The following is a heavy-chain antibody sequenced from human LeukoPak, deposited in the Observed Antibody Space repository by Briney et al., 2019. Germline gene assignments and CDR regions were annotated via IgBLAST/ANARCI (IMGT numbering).Heavy chain of an antibody. V-gene: IGHV4-59*01. J-gene: IGHJ4*02. CDR3: ARVKDYYDSSGPPDY. CDR2: VYYSGST. Sequence: SETLSLTCTVSGGSISSYYWSWIRQPPGKGLEWIGYVYYSGSTNYNPSLKSRVTISVDTSKNQFSLKLSSVTAADTAVYYCARVKDYYDSSGPPDYWGQGTLVTVSS. CDR1: GGSISSYY. D-gene: IGHD3-22*01.